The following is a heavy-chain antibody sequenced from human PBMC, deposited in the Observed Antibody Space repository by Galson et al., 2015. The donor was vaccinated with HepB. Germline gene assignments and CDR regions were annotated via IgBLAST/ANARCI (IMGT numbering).Heavy chain of an antibody. V-gene: IGHV3-7*03. Sequence: SLRLSCAASGFTFSSYWMSWVRQAPGKGLEWVATIKQDGSEKSHVDSVKGRFTISRDNAKNSLYLQMNSLRAEDTAVYYCARADISDFYNGIDYWGQGTLVTVSS. CDR3: ARADISDFYNGIDY. J-gene: IGHJ4*02. D-gene: IGHD3-22*01. CDR1: GFTFSSYW. CDR2: IKQDGSEK.